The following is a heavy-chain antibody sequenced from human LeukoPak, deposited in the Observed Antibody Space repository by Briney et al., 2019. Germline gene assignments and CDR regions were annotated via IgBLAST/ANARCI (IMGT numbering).Heavy chain of an antibody. V-gene: IGHV3-23*01. CDR2: FSGSGGST. D-gene: IGHD4-17*01. Sequence: GGSLRLSCAASGFTFSSYAMSWVRQAPGKGLECISGFSGSGGSTYYADSVKGRFTISRDNSKNTLYLQMNSLRAEDTAVYYCAKVATTAIDFDYWGQGTLVTVSS. CDR1: GFTFSSYA. CDR3: AKVATTAIDFDY. J-gene: IGHJ4*02.